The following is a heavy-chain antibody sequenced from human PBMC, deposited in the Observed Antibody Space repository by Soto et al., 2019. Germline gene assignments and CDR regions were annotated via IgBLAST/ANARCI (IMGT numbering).Heavy chain of an antibody. CDR2: ISAYNGNT. CDR1: GYTFTSYG. D-gene: IGHD2-21*02. Sequence: ASVKVSCKASGYTFTSYGISWVRQAPGQGLEWMGWISAYNGNTNYAQKLQGRVTMTTDTSTSTAYMELRSLRSDDTAVYYCARDVGLYCGGDCYSPTFDYWGQGTLVTVSS. V-gene: IGHV1-18*01. CDR3: ARDVGLYCGGDCYSPTFDY. J-gene: IGHJ4*02.